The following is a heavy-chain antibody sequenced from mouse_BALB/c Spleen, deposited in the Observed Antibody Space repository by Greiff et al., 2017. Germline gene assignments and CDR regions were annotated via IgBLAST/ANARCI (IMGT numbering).Heavy chain of an antibody. D-gene: IGHD2-1*01. J-gene: IGHJ3*01. CDR2: IWAGGST. CDR3: ARERGYDNYESFAY. Sequence: VKLMESGPGLVAPSQSLSITCTVSGFSLTSYGVHWVRQPPGKGLEWLGVIWAGGSTNYNSALMSRLSISKDNSKSQIFLKMNSLQTDDTAMYYYARERGYDNYESFAYWGQGTLVTVSA. V-gene: IGHV2-9*02. CDR1: GFSLTSYG.